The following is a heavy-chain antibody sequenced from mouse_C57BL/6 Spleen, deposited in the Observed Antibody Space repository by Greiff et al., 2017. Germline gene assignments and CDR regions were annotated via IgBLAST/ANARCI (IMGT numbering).Heavy chain of an antibody. Sequence: QVQLQQSGPELVKPGASVKISCKASGYAFSSSWMNWVKQRPGKGLEWIGRIYPGDGDTNYNGKFKGKATLTAYKSSSTAYMQLSSLTSEDSAVYFCARYYYGSSYAMDYWGQGTSVTVSS. J-gene: IGHJ4*01. CDR2: IYPGDGDT. D-gene: IGHD1-1*01. V-gene: IGHV1-82*01. CDR3: ARYYYGSSYAMDY. CDR1: GYAFSSSW.